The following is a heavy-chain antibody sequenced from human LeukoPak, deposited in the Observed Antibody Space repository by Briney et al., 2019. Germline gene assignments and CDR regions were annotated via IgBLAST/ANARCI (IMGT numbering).Heavy chain of an antibody. J-gene: IGHJ5*02. Sequence: ASVKVSCKASGYTFTSYGISWVRQAPGQGLEWMGWISAYNGNTNYAQKLQGRVTMTTDTSTSTAYMELRSLRSDDTAVCYCARADTATGWFDPWGQGTLVTVSS. CDR2: ISAYNGNT. V-gene: IGHV1-18*01. CDR1: GYTFTSYG. D-gene: IGHD5-18*01. CDR3: ARADTATGWFDP.